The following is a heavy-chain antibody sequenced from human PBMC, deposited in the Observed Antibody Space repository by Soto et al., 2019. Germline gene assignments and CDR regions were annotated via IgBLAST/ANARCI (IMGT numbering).Heavy chain of an antibody. Sequence: GGSLRLSCAASGFTFSSYGMHWVRQAPGKGLEWVAVISYDGSNKYYADSVKGRFTISRDNSKNTLYLQMNSLRAEDTAVYYCARDSSRHSGSYYYFDYWGQGTLVTVSS. J-gene: IGHJ4*02. CDR3: ARDSSRHSGSYYYFDY. V-gene: IGHV3-30*03. D-gene: IGHD1-26*01. CDR2: ISYDGSNK. CDR1: GFTFSSYG.